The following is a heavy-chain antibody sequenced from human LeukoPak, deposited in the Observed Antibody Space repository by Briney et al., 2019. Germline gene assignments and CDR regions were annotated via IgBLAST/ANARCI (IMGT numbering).Heavy chain of an antibody. J-gene: IGHJ6*03. CDR1: GFTFSSYE. D-gene: IGHD2-21*01. CDR3: ARLAGGYYYYMDV. V-gene: IGHV3-48*03. Sequence: GGSLRLSCAASGFTFSSYEMNWVRQAPGKGLEWVSYISSSGSTIYYADSVKGRFTISRDNAKNSLYLQMNTLRAEDTAVYYCARLAGGYYYYMDVWGKGTTVTVSS. CDR2: ISSSGSTI.